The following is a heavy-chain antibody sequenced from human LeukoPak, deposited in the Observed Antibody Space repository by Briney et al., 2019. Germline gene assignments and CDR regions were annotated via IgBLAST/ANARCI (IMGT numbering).Heavy chain of an antibody. D-gene: IGHD5-12*01. CDR1: GFNFNNYA. J-gene: IGHJ4*02. CDR3: AKGGYDYVEVGYFDS. Sequence: PGGSLRLSCAASGFNFNNYAMRWVRQAPGKGLEWVSHIVASSGATFYADSVKGRFTISRDHSKNTLYLQMNSLRAEDTAFYCAKGGYDYVEVGYFDSWGQGTLVTVSS. CDR2: IVASSGAT. V-gene: IGHV3-23*01.